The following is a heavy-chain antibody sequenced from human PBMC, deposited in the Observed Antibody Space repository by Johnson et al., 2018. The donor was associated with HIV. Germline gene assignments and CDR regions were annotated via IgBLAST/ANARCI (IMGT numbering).Heavy chain of an antibody. D-gene: IGHD2-2*02. V-gene: IGHV3-11*04. CDR1: GFTFSDYY. Sequence: QVHLVESGGALVKPGGSLRLSCAASGFTFSDYYMSRIRQAPGKGLEWVSYISCSGCSIYADSVKGRFTISRDNAKNSLYLQMNSLRAEDTAVFYCARGEGRIPHAFDIWGQGTMVTVSS. J-gene: IGHJ3*02. CDR3: ARGEGRIPHAFDI. CDR2: ISCSGCSI.